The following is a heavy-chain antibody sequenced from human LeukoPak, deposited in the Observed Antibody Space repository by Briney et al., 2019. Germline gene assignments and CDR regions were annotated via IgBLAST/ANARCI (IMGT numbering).Heavy chain of an antibody. Sequence: GGSLRLSCAASGFTFSSYEMNWVRQAPGKGLEWVSYISSSGSTIYYADSVKGRFTISRDNAKNSLNLQMNSLRAEDTAVYYCARVEGSGCYEVDYWGQGTLVTVSS. CDR2: ISSSGSTI. D-gene: IGHD6-19*01. J-gene: IGHJ4*02. V-gene: IGHV3-48*03. CDR1: GFTFSSYE. CDR3: ARVEGSGCYEVDY.